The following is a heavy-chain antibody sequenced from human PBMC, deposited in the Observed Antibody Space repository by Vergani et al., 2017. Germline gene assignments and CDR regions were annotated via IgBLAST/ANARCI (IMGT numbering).Heavy chain of an antibody. Sequence: QVHLVESGGGVVQPGRSLRLSCVVSGFTSSYYGMHWVRQAPGKGLEWVAVISYDGTQKYYADSVKGRFTISRDNSKSTLYLQMNSLRTEDTAVYYCATNSFGTPGCQIGYFREWGQGTLVTVSS. V-gene: IGHV3-30*03. CDR1: GFTSSYYG. CDR3: ATNSFGTPGCQIGYFRE. J-gene: IGHJ1*01. CDR2: ISYDGTQK. D-gene: IGHD1-1*01.